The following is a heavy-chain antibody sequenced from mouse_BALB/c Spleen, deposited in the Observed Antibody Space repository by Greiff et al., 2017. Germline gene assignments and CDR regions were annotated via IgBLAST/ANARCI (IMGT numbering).Heavy chain of an antibody. V-gene: IGHV1-14*01. CDR1: GYTFTSYV. CDR2: INPYNDGT. CDR3: ANKYGNFGDYAIDY. Sequence: VQLQQSGPELVKPGASVKMSCKASGYTFTSYVMHWVKQKPGQGLEWIGYINPYNDGTKYNEKFKGKATLTSDKSSSTAYMELSSLTSEDSAVYYCANKYGNFGDYAIDYWGQGTSVTVSS. D-gene: IGHD2-10*02. J-gene: IGHJ4*01.